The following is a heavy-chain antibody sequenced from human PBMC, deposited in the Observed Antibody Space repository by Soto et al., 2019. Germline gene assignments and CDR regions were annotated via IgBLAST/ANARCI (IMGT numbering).Heavy chain of an antibody. CDR1: GGSISSGGYY. V-gene: IGHV4-31*03. D-gene: IGHD2-15*01. Sequence: PSETLSLTCTVSGGSISSGGYYWSWIRQHPGKGLEWIGYIYYSGSTYYNPSLKSRVTISVDTSKNQFSLKLSSVTAADTAVYYCARDRFLGCSGGSCYSGWFDPWGQGTLVTVSS. CDR3: ARDRFLGCSGGSCYSGWFDP. J-gene: IGHJ5*02. CDR2: IYYSGST.